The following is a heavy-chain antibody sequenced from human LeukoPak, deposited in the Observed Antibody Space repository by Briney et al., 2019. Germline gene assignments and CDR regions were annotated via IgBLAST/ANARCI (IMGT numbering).Heavy chain of an antibody. D-gene: IGHD6-13*01. V-gene: IGHV3-23*01. CDR1: GFTFSSYA. Sequence: PGGSLRLSCAASGFTFSSYAMSWVRQAPGKGLEWVSAISGSGGSTYYADSVKGRFTISRDNSKNTLYLQMNSLRAEDTAVYYCAFPPHIIAAAGTWFDPWGQGTLVTVSS. CDR2: ISGSGGST. J-gene: IGHJ5*02. CDR3: AFPPHIIAAAGTWFDP.